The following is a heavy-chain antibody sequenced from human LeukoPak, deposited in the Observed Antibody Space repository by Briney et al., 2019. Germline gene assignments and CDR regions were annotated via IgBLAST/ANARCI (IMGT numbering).Heavy chain of an antibody. Sequence: GASVKVSCKASGYTFTNYFIHWVRQAPGQGLEWMGIINPSAGSTSYAQKFQGRVTMTRDTSTSTVYMELSSLSPEDTAVYYCATTDRGYYSQFYWGQGTLVTVSS. CDR1: GYTFTNYF. D-gene: IGHD3-22*01. CDR3: ATTDRGYYSQFY. J-gene: IGHJ4*02. V-gene: IGHV1-46*01. CDR2: INPSAGST.